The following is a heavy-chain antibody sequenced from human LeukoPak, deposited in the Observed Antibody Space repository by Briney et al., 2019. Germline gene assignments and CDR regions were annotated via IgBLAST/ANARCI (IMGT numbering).Heavy chain of an antibody. J-gene: IGHJ3*02. CDR1: VYTFTIYA. Sequence: ASVKVSFKSSVYTFTIYAINWVRQPPGQGLEWMGWINPNSGGTNYAQKFQDRVTMNRDTSISKPYMQLSRLISDDTAVYYCAGELGAFDIWGQGTMVTVSS. CDR3: AGELGAFDI. V-gene: IGHV1-2*02. CDR2: INPNSGGT.